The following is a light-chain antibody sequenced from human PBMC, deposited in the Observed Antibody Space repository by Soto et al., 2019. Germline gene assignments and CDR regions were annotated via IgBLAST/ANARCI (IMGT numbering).Light chain of an antibody. CDR3: QQRGGSPPTWT. CDR1: QSISAW. J-gene: IGKJ1*01. V-gene: IGKV1-5*01. CDR2: DVS. Sequence: DIQVTQSPSTLSSSIGDRVTITCRASQSISAWLAWYQQKPGKAPKLLIYDVSNLESGVPSRFSGSGSGTDFTLTISRLEPEDFAVYYCQQRGGSPPTWTFAQGTKVDIK.